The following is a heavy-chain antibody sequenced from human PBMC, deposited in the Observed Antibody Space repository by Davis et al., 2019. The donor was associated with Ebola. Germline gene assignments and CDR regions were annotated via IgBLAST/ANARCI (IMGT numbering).Heavy chain of an antibody. D-gene: IGHD1-26*01. CDR3: ASLNAAEWELPEVY. V-gene: IGHV3-74*01. CDR1: GFTFSSYW. CDR2: INSDGSST. Sequence: GESLKISCAASGFTFSSYWMHWVRQAPGKGLVWVSRINSDGSSTSYADSVKGRFTISRDNAKNTLYLQMNSLRAEDTAVYYCASLNAAEWELPEVYWGQGTLVTVSS. J-gene: IGHJ4*02.